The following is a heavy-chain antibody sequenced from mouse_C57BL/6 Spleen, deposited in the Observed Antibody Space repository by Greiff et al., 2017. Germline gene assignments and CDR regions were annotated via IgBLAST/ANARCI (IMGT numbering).Heavy chain of an antibody. D-gene: IGHD2-3*01. CDR1: GFTFSDCY. CDR2: ISNGGGST. V-gene: IGHV5-12*01. Sequence: EVKLVESGGGLVQPGGSLTLSCAVSGFTFSDCYMYWVRQTPEMRLVGFAYISNGGGSTYYPDTVKGRFTISRDNAKNTLYLQMSRLKSEDTAMSYCARQGDYDGYYDAMDYWGQGTSVTVAS. J-gene: IGHJ4*01. CDR3: ARQGDYDGYYDAMDY.